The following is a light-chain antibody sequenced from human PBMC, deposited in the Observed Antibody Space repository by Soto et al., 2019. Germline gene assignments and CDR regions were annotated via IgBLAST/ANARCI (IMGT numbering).Light chain of an antibody. CDR2: AAS. CDR3: QQYYSYPHT. J-gene: IGKJ5*01. CDR1: QAIRTD. V-gene: IGKV1-6*01. Sequence: AIQVTQSPSSLSPSLGDRGTITRRASQAIRTDVGWYQQEPGKAPKLLILAASNLHSGVPSRFPGSGSGTDFTLTISSLQPEDVATYYCQQYYSYPHTFGQGTRLEIK.